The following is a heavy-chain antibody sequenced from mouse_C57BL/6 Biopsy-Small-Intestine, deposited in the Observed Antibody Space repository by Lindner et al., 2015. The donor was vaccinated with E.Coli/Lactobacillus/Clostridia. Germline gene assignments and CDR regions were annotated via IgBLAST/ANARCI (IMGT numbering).Heavy chain of an antibody. CDR2: IHPGDGDI. CDR3: ARSEGSSGFFDY. Sequence: VQLQESGPELVKPGASVKISCKASGYAFSKSWMNWVRQRPGKGLEWIGRIHPGDGDINYNGRFKGKATLTADKSSSTAYMQLSSLTSEDSAVYYCARSEGSSGFFDYWGQGTTLTVSS. D-gene: IGHD3-2*02. CDR1: GYAFSKSW. J-gene: IGHJ2*01. V-gene: IGHV1-82*01.